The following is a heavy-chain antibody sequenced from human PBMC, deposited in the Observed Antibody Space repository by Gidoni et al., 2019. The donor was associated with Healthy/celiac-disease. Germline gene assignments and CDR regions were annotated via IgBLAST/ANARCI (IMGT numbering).Heavy chain of an antibody. D-gene: IGHD3-3*01. CDR3: ARTQYYDFWSGYYLSYGMDV. Sequence: EVQLVQSGAEVKKPGESLKISCKGSGYSFTSYWIGWVRRMPGKGLEWMGIIYPGDPDTRYSPSFQGQVTISADKSISTAYLQWSSLKASDTAMYYCARTQYYDFWSGYYLSYGMDVWGQGTTVTVSS. V-gene: IGHV5-51*01. CDR1: GYSFTSYW. J-gene: IGHJ6*02. CDR2: IYPGDPDT.